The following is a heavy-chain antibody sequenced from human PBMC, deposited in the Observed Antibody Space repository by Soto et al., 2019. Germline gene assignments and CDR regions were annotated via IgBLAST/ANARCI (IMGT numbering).Heavy chain of an antibody. CDR1: GGSISSGGYS. V-gene: IGHV4-30-2*01. J-gene: IGHJ5*02. D-gene: IGHD1-7*01. Sequence: SSETLSLTCAVSGGSISSGGYSWSWIRQPPGKGLEWIGYIYHSGSTYYNPSLKSRVTISVDRSKNHFSLKLSSVTAADTAVYYCARTESGTFDPWGQETLVTVSS. CDR2: IYHSGST. CDR3: ARTESGTFDP.